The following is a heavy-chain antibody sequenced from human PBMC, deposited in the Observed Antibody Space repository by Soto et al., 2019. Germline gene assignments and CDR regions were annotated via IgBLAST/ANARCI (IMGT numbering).Heavy chain of an antibody. J-gene: IGHJ6*02. CDR3: ARTAAAGKYYYGVDV. CDR1: GYSCTSYW. Sequence: GESLKISCKGSGYSCTSYWIGWVRQMPGKGLEWMGIIYPGDSDTRYSPSFQGQVTISADKSISTDYLQWSSLKASDTAIYYCARTAAAGKYYYGVDVWGQGTTLTVSS. CDR2: IYPGDSDT. D-gene: IGHD6-13*01. V-gene: IGHV5-51*01.